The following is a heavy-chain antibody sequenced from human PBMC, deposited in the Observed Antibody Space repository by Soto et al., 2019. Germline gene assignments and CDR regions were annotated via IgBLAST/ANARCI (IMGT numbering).Heavy chain of an antibody. V-gene: IGHV3-7*03. CDR1: GVTVSNYW. D-gene: IGHD1-26*01. Sequence: PCWSLRLCCTAFGVTVSNYWMALVRQAPGEGLEWVANMKQDGSDKNYVDSVKGRFTISRDNAENSLYLQMNSLRVEDTAGYYCARDVGGSLDYWGQGTPVTVSS. CDR3: ARDVGGSLDY. J-gene: IGHJ4*02. CDR2: MKQDGSDK.